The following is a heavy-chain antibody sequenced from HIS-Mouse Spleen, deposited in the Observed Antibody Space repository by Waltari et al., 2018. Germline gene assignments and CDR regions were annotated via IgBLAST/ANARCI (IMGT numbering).Heavy chain of an antibody. Sequence: QLQLQESGPGLVKPSDTLSLPCTVSGGSISSSSYYWGWVRQHPGKGLEWIGSIYYSGSTYYNPSLKSRVTISVDTSKNQFSLKLSSVTAADTAVYYCARKRTASGWFDPWGQGTLVTVSS. D-gene: IGHD2-21*02. CDR3: ARKRTASGWFDP. V-gene: IGHV4-39*01. CDR2: IYYSGST. CDR1: GGSISSSSYY. J-gene: IGHJ5*02.